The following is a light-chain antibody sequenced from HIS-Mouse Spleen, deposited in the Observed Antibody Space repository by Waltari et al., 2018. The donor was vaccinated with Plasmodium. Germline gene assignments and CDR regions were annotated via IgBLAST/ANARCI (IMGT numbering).Light chain of an antibody. Sequence: EIVLTQSPATLSLSPGERATLSCRASQSVSSYLAWYQQKPGQAPRLLIYDASNRATGIPARLSGRGSGTDFTLTISSLEPEDFAVYYCQQRSNWPPGLTFGGGTKVEIK. CDR2: DAS. V-gene: IGKV3-11*01. CDR3: QQRSNWPPGLT. CDR1: QSVSSY. J-gene: IGKJ4*01.